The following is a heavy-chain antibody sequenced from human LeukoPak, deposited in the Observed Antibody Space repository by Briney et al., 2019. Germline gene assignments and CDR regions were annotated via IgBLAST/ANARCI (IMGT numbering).Heavy chain of an antibody. D-gene: IGHD3-9*01. CDR1: GLTFDDNA. J-gene: IGHJ4*02. V-gene: IGHV3-43*02. CDR2: ISADGDKT. Sequence: PGGSLRLSCAASGLTFDDNAMHWVRQAPGKGLEWVSLISADGDKTYYADSVKGRFTISRDDSKTSLYLQMNSLRTEDTALYYCAQDIGDFDVLTAYYGFDHWGPGTLVTVSS. CDR3: AQDIGDFDVLTAYYGFDH.